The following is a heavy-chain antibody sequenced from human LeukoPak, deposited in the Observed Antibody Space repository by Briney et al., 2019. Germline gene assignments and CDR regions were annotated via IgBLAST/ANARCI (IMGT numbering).Heavy chain of an antibody. V-gene: IGHV3-23*01. CDR2: ISNNGGST. J-gene: IGHJ4*02. D-gene: IGHD2-15*01. CDR3: AKRVVIGGNSGKAYDY. Sequence: HPRGSLRLSCAVSGFTFSSYWMSWVRQAPGKGLEWVSSISNNGGSTYYADSVKGRFTISRDNFKNTLYLQINSLRAEDTAVFYCAKRVVIGGNSGKAYDYWGQGTLVTVSS. CDR1: GFTFSSYW.